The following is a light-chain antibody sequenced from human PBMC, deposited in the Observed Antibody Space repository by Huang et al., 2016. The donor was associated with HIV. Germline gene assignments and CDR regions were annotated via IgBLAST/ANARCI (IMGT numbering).Light chain of an antibody. CDR1: QGVHNSY. CDR3: QQYGTLPYT. J-gene: IGKJ2*01. CDR2: GAS. V-gene: IGKV3-20*01. Sequence: EIVLTQSPVTLSLSQGEGASLSCTASQGVHNSYLAWYQQKPGQAPRLLIVGASNRATGVPHRFRGSESGTDFTLTISGLDPEDFAVYYCQQYGTLPYTFGQGTKLEI.